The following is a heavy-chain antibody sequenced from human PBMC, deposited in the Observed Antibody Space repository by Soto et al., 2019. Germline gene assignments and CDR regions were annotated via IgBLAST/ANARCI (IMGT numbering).Heavy chain of an antibody. Sequence: GESLKISCKGSGYSFTSYWIGWVRQMPGKGLEWMGIIYPGDSDTRYSPSFQGQVTISADKSISTAYLQWSSLKASDTAMYYCARLVASNPGGGYFDYWGQGTLVTVSS. CDR2: IYPGDSDT. J-gene: IGHJ4*02. CDR3: ARLVASNPGGGYFDY. V-gene: IGHV5-51*01. CDR1: GYSFTSYW. D-gene: IGHD2-15*01.